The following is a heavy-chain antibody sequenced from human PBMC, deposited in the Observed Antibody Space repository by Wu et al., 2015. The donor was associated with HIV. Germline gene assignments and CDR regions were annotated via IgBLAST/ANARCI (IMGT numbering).Heavy chain of an antibody. CDR3: ARTRNYYFGMDV. J-gene: IGHJ6*02. CDR2: MNPYSGNP. D-gene: IGHD3/OR15-3a*01. Sequence: QVELVQSGAEVMRPGASVKVSCKTSGYIFTSYDINWVRRAPGQGLEWMGWMNPYSGNPGYAQTFQGRVTMTRNVSTNTAYMELGSLRPDDTAEYYCARTRNYYFGMDVWGQGTTVTVSS. CDR1: GYIFTSYD. V-gene: IGHV1-8*01.